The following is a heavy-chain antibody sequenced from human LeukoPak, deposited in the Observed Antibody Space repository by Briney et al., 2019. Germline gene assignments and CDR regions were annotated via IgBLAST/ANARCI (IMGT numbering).Heavy chain of an antibody. D-gene: IGHD2-2*02. CDR1: GGTFSSYT. V-gene: IGHV1-69*04. CDR2: IIPILGIA. Sequence: SVKVSCKASGGTFSSYTISWVRQAPGQGLEWMGRIIPILGIANYAQKFQGRVTITADKSTSTAYMELSSLRSEDTAVYYCARDMVPAAIDVVRFDPWGQGTLVTVSS. J-gene: IGHJ5*02. CDR3: ARDMVPAAIDVVRFDP.